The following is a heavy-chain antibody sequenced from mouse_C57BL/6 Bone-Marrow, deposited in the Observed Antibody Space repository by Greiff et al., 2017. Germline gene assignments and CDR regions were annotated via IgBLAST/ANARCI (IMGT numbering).Heavy chain of an antibody. CDR3: AREESSYGSSYDYAMDY. V-gene: IGHV1-80*01. J-gene: IGHJ4*01. CDR1: GYAFSSYW. CDR2: IYPGDGDT. D-gene: IGHD1-1*01. Sequence: VQLQQSGAELVKPGASVKISCKASGYAFSSYWMNWVKQRPGKGLEWIGQIYPGDGDTNYNGKFKGKATLTADKSSSTAYMQLSSLTSEDSAVYFCAREESSYGSSYDYAMDYWGQGTSVTVSS.